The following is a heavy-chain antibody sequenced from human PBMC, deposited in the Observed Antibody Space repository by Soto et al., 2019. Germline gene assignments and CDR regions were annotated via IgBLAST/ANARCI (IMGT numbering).Heavy chain of an antibody. CDR3: ARETTYDMLTASYGNWFDP. J-gene: IGHJ5*02. D-gene: IGHD3-9*01. CDR2: ISSSSTYI. Sequence: EVQLVESGGGLVKPGGSLRLSCAASGFTFSSYNMNWVRQAPGKGLEWVSSISSSSTYIYYADSVKGRFTISRDNAKNSLYLQMNSLRAEDTAVYYCARETTYDMLTASYGNWFDPWGQGTLVTVS. V-gene: IGHV3-21*01. CDR1: GFTFSSYN.